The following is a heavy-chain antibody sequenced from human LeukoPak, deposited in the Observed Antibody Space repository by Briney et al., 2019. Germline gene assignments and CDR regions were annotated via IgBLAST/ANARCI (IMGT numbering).Heavy chain of an antibody. CDR1: GGSISSYY. D-gene: IGHD2-2*01. J-gene: IGHJ6*02. CDR2: IYYSGST. CDR3: ARKGYCSSTSCYYPYGMDV. Sequence: SETLSLTCTVSGGSISSYYWSWIRQPPGKGLEWIGYIYYSGSTNYNPSLKSRVTISVDTSKNQFSLKLSSVTAADTAVYYCARKGYCSSTSCYYPYGMDVWGQGTTVTVSS. V-gene: IGHV4-59*12.